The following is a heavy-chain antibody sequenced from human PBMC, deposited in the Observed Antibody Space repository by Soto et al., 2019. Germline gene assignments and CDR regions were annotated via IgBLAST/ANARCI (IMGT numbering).Heavy chain of an antibody. D-gene: IGHD6-13*01. CDR2: ISGSGGST. J-gene: IGHJ5*02. Sequence: GGSLRLSCAASGFTFSSYAMSWVRQAPGKGLEWVSAISGSGGSTYYADSVKGRFTISRDNSKNTLYLQMNSLRAEDTAVYYCANQNRCYYGSSCLWFDPWGQGTQVTVSS. CDR3: ANQNRCYYGSSCLWFDP. V-gene: IGHV3-23*01. CDR1: GFTFSSYA.